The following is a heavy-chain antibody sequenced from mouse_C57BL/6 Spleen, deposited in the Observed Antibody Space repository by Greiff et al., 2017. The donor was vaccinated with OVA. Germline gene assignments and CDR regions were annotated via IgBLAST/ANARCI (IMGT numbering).Heavy chain of an antibody. CDR3: TRGRGDD. J-gene: IGHJ2*01. CDR1: GYTFTDYE. Sequence: QVQLQQSGAELVRPGASVTLSCKASGYTFTDYEMHWVKQTPVHGLEWIGAIDPETGGTAYNQKFKGKAILTADKSSSTAYMELRSLTSEDAAVYYCTRGRGDDWGQGTTLTVSS. CDR2: IDPETGGT. V-gene: IGHV1-15*01.